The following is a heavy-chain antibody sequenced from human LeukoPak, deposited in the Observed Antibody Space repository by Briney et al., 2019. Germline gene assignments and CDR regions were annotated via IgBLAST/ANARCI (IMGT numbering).Heavy chain of an antibody. V-gene: IGHV3-23*01. Sequence: GGSLRLPCDASGFTFSTYAMSWVRQAPGGGRGWVSGLGGIGGSTWYADSVKGRFTISRDNSKNTVYLHMNSLRAEDTAVYYCAKFEGLCGSANTCYHFDCWGQGTLVTVSS. CDR2: LGGIGGST. CDR1: GFTFSTYA. CDR3: AKFEGLCGSANTCYHFDC. J-gene: IGHJ4*02. D-gene: IGHD2-2*01.